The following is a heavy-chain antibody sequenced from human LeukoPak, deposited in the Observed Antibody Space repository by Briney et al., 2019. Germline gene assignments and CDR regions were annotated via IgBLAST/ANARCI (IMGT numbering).Heavy chain of an antibody. CDR1: GFPLVNNY. Sequence: PGGYLRPSFAAPGFPLVNNYMSLVRLAPGQGPQGVSLIYTAGSTYYTYSVNGRFTISRDASKNTLYLQMNGLGAEDTAVYCCAKYWFSYGDYRDAFDLWGPGTMVTVSS. CDR3: AKYWFSYGDYRDAFDL. J-gene: IGHJ3*01. V-gene: IGHV3-53*01. D-gene: IGHD4-17*01. CDR2: IYTAGST.